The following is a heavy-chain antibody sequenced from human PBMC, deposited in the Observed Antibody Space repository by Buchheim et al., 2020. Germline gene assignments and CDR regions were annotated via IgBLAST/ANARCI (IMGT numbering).Heavy chain of an antibody. J-gene: IGHJ6*02. CDR3: AKDFWSGYSTSLYDYYGMDV. CDR1: GFTFSSYG. CDR2: ISYDGSNK. Sequence: QVQLVESGGGVVQPGRSLRLSCAASGFTFSSYGMHWVRQAPGKGLEWVAVISYDGSNKYYADSVKGRFTISRDNSKNTLYLQMNSLRAEDTAVYYCAKDFWSGYSTSLYDYYGMDVWGQGTT. V-gene: IGHV3-30*18. D-gene: IGHD3-3*01.